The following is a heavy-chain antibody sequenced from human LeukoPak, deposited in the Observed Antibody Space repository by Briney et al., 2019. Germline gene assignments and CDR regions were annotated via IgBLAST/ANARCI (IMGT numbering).Heavy chain of an antibody. J-gene: IGHJ4*02. CDR3: ATGGGSDTFHY. CDR2: INYRGDTT. D-gene: IGHD2-15*01. V-gene: IGHV3-23*01. Sequence: GVSLRLSCAASGFTFSTYAMSWVRQAPGKGLEWVSAINYRGDTTYYANSVKGRFTISRDNSKNTLFLQMSSLSAEDTAVYYCATGGGSDTFHYWGQGTLVTVSS. CDR1: GFTFSTYA.